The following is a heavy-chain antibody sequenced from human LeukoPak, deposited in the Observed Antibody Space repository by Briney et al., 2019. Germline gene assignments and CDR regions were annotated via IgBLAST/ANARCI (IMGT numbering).Heavy chain of an antibody. CDR1: GGSISSYY. V-gene: IGHV4-39*01. J-gene: IGHJ4*02. D-gene: IGHD3-10*01. CDR3: ARSDLGHYGSGSLDY. CDR2: IYYSGST. Sequence: PSETLSLTCTVSGGSISSYYWSWIRQPPGKGLEWIGSIYYSGSTYYNPSLKSRVTISVDTSKNQFSLKLSSVTAADTAVYYCARSDLGHYGSGSLDYWGQGTLVTVSS.